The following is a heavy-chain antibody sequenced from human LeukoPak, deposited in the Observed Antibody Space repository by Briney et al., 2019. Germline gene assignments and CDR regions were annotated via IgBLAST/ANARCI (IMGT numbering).Heavy chain of an antibody. V-gene: IGHV4-59*12. J-gene: IGHJ4*02. D-gene: IGHD4-17*01. CDR3: ARLRKVLRYRADFDY. CDR1: GGSISNYY. Sequence: SETLSLTCTVSGGSISNYYWSWIRQPPGKGLEWIGYIYYSGSTKYNPSLKSRVTISVDTSKNQFSLRLSSVTAADTAVYYCARLRKVLRYRADFDYWGQGTLVTVSS. CDR2: IYYSGST.